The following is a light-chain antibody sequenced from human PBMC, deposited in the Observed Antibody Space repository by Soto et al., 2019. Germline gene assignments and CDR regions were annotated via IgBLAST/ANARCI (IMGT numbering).Light chain of an antibody. CDR1: QSVSSAF. Sequence: IVLTQSPGTLSLSPGERATLSCRARQSVSSAFFAWYQQKPGQPLRLLIYAAASRATGIPDRFSGSGSATDFTLTISRLETEDFAVYYCQQYGDSPPTYGRGTKVEIK. V-gene: IGKV3-20*01. J-gene: IGKJ2*01. CDR2: AAA. CDR3: QQYGDSPPT.